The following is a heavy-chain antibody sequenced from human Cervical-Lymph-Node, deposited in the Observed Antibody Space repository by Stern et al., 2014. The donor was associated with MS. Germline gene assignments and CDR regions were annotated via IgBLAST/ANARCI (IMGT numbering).Heavy chain of an antibody. CDR1: GFTFSSNA. V-gene: IGHV3-23*04. D-gene: IGHD2-2*01. J-gene: IGHJ4*02. Sequence: EVQLVESGGGLVQPGGSLRLSCAASGFTFSSNAMSWVRQAPGRGLEWVSSISNSGFSTYYADSVKGRFTISRDNSKNTQYLQMNSLRAEDTAVYYCARDFYIAVVPVAFFDNWGQGTLVTVSS. CDR2: ISNSGFST. CDR3: ARDFYIAVVPVAFFDN.